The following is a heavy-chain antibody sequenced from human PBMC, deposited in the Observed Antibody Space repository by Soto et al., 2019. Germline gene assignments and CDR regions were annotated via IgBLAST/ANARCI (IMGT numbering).Heavy chain of an antibody. CDR1: GDSVSSNSAA. Sequence: PSQTLSLTCAIYGDSVSSNSAAWNWIRQSPSRGVEWLGRTYYGSKWYNDYAVSVKSRITINPDTSKNQFPLQLNSVTPKDTAVYYCARDRSSGLGWGMDVWGQGTTVTVSS. CDR3: ARDRSSGLGWGMDV. J-gene: IGHJ6*02. D-gene: IGHD6-19*01. CDR2: TYYGSKWYN. V-gene: IGHV6-1*01.